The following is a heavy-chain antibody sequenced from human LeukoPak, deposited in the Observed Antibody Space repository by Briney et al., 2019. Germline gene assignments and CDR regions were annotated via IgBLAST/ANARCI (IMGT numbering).Heavy chain of an antibody. CDR1: GYTFNSYG. J-gene: IGHJ4*02. V-gene: IGHV1-18*01. Sequence: ASVKVSCRASGYTFNSYGITWVRQAPGQGLEWMAWSSGTGYNIEYAEKFQERVIMTTDTSTSTAYMELRSLRSDDTAVYYCARSRCSTSTSCYYCFFFDSWGQGTLVTVSS. CDR3: ARSRCSTSTSCYYCFFFDS. D-gene: IGHD2-2*01. CDR2: SSGTGYNI.